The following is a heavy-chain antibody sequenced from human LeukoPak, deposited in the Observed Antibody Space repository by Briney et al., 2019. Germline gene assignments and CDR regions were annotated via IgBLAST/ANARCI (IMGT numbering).Heavy chain of an antibody. D-gene: IGHD6-19*01. CDR1: GGSFSGYY. J-gene: IGHJ5*02. Sequence: SETLSLTCAVYGGSFSGYYWSWIRQPPGKGLEWIGEINHSGSTNYNPSLKSRVTISVDTSKNQFSLKLSSVTAADTAVYYCASFVAGNHWCDPWGQGTLVTVSS. CDR2: INHSGST. CDR3: ASFVAGNHWCDP. V-gene: IGHV4-34*01.